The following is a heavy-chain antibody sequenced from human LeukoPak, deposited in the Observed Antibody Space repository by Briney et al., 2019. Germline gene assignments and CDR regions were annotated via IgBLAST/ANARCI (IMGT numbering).Heavy chain of an antibody. CDR2: VSAYNGWT. J-gene: IGHJ5*02. V-gene: IGHV1-18*01. CDR3: ARAGALRGYSYSADP. D-gene: IGHD5-18*01. Sequence: ASVKDSCKASGFSFTSSYFGWVRQAPGQGLEWLGWVSAYNGWTRYAQNLQDRVPMSTDTSTSTAYMDLWSLTSDDTAVYYCARAGALRGYSYSADPLREGTLVTVSS. CDR1: GFSFTSSY.